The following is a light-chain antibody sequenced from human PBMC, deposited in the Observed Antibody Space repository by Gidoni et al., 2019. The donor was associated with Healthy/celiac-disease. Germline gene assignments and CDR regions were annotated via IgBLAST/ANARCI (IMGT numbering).Light chain of an antibody. V-gene: IGKV1-9*01. Sequence: DIHLTQSPSFLSASVGDRVTITCRASQGISSYLAWDQQKPGKAPKLLIYAASTLQSGVPSRFSGSGSGTEFTLTISSLQPEDFATYYCQQLNSYPLTFGQGTKLEIK. CDR3: QQLNSYPLT. CDR1: QGISSY. CDR2: AAS. J-gene: IGKJ2*01.